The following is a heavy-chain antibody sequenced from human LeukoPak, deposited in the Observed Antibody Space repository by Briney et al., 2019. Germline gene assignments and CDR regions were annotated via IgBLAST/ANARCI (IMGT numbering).Heavy chain of an antibody. D-gene: IGHD4-17*01. V-gene: IGHV4-61*01. Sequence: SETLSLTCTVSGGSISSSSYYWGWIRQPPGKGLEWIVYIYYSGSTNYNPSLKSRVTISVDTSKNQFSLKLSSVTAADTAMYYCARDDGDSTMGYYFDYWGQGTLVTVSS. J-gene: IGHJ4*02. CDR2: IYYSGST. CDR3: ARDDGDSTMGYYFDY. CDR1: GGSISSSSYY.